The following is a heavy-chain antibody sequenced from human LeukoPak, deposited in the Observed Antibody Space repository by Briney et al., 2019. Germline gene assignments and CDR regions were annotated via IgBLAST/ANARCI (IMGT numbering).Heavy chain of an antibody. CDR3: AKGPGYDFWSGYYGYFDY. J-gene: IGHJ4*02. D-gene: IGHD3-3*01. V-gene: IGHV3-23*01. Sequence: GGSLRLSCAASGFTFSSYAMSWVRQAPGKGLEWVSGISGSSGSTYYADSVKGRFTISRDSSKNTLYLQMNSLRAEDTAVYYCAKGPGYDFWSGYYGYFDYWGQGTLVTVSS. CDR1: GFTFSSYA. CDR2: ISGSSGST.